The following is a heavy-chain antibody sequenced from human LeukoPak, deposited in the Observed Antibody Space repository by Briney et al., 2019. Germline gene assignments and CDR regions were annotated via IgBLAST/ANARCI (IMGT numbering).Heavy chain of an antibody. Sequence: GGSPRLSCAASGFTFSSYWMHWVRQIPGKGLVWVSRINSDGSSTNYADSVKGRFTISRDNAKNTLYLQMNSLRVEDTAVYYCARDAKPDSKTTSPNYWGQGTLVTVSS. D-gene: IGHD2/OR15-2a*01. CDR2: INSDGSST. CDR1: GFTFSSYW. CDR3: ARDAKPDSKTTSPNY. V-gene: IGHV3-74*01. J-gene: IGHJ4*02.